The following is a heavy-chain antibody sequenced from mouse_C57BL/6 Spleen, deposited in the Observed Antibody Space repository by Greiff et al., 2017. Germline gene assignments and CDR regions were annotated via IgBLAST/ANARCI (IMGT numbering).Heavy chain of an antibody. CDR2: IYPGDGDT. CDR3: ARTRWLPPYAMDY. J-gene: IGHJ4*01. CDR1: GYAFSSYW. D-gene: IGHD2-3*01. Sequence: QVQLQQSGAELVKPGASVKISCKASGYAFSSYWMNWVKQRPGKGLEWIGQIYPGDGDTNYNGQFKGKATLTADKSSSTAYMQLSSLTSEDSAVYFCARTRWLPPYAMDYWGQGTSVTVSS. V-gene: IGHV1-80*01.